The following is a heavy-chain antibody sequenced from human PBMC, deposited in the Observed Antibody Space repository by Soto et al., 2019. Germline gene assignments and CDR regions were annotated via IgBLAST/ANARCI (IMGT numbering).Heavy chain of an antibody. Sequence: GASVKVSCKASGYTFTSYAMHWVRQAPGQRLEWMGWINAGNGNTKYSQKFQGRVTITRDTSASTAYMELSSLRSEDTAVYYCARDDVDYNWFDPRGQGTLVTVSS. CDR1: GYTFTSYA. J-gene: IGHJ5*02. CDR2: INAGNGNT. CDR3: ARDDVDYNWFDP. D-gene: IGHD4-17*01. V-gene: IGHV1-3*01.